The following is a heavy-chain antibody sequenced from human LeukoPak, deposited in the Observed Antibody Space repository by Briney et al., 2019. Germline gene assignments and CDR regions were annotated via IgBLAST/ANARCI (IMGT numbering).Heavy chain of an antibody. J-gene: IGHJ3*02. D-gene: IGHD2-2*01. CDR3: ARTAGYCSSTSYPAPPAFDI. V-gene: IGHV1-18*01. CDR2: ISAYNGNT. Sequence: GASVKVSCKASGYTFTSYGISWVRQAPRQGLEWMGWISAYNGNTNYAQKLQGRVTMTTDTSTSTAYMELRSLRSDDTAVYYCARTAGYCSSTSYPAPPAFDIWGQGTMVTVSS. CDR1: GYTFTSYG.